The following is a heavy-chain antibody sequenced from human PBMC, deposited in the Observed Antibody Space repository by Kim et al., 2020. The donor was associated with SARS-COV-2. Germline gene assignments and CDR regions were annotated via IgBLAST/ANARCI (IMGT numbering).Heavy chain of an antibody. CDR3: AKRMRQTGGLDY. V-gene: IGHV3-23*01. D-gene: IGHD7-27*01. J-gene: IGHJ4*02. Sequence: YYADSGKGRFTNSRDNSKNTLDLQMISLRAEDTAVYYCAKRMRQTGGLDYWGQGTLVTVSS.